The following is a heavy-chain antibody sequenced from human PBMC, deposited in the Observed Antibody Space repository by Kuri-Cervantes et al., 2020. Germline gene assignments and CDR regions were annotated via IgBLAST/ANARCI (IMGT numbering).Heavy chain of an antibody. V-gene: IGHV4-39*07. D-gene: IGHD1-14*01. Sequence: SETLSLTCTVSGGSISSRSYYWGWIRQPPGKGLEWIGTIYNSGHTYNNPSLKSRVTISVDTSKNQFSLKLNSVTAADTAVYFCARYRRGEGKGFDYWGQGTLVTVSS. CDR3: ARYRRGEGKGFDY. J-gene: IGHJ4*02. CDR1: GGSISSRSYY. CDR2: IYNSGHT.